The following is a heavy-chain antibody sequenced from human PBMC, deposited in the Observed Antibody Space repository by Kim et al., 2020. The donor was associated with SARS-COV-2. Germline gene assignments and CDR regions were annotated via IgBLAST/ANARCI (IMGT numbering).Heavy chain of an antibody. V-gene: IGHV1-18*04. CDR3: AREYSSGWAAVYYYVMDI. D-gene: IGHD6-19*01. J-gene: IGHJ6*02. CDR2: ISAYNGNT. Sequence: ASVKVSCKASGYTFTRYGISWVRQAPGQGLEWMGWISAYNGNTNYAQKLQGRVTMTTDTSTNTAYMELRGLRSDDTAVYYCAREYSSGWAAVYYYVMDIGGQGTPFTVS. CDR1: GYTFTRYG.